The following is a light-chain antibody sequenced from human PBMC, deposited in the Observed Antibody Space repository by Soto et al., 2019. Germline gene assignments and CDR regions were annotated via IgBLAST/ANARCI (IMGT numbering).Light chain of an antibody. CDR1: QCVLYGSNNKNY. CDR2: WAS. J-gene: IGKJ4*01. V-gene: IGKV4-1*01. CDR3: QQYYSTPLT. Sequence: DIVMTQSPDSLAVSLGERATINCKSSQCVLYGSNNKNYLAWYQQKPGQPPKLLIYWASTRESGVPDRFSGSGSGTDFTLTISSLQAEDVAVYYCQQYYSTPLTFGGGTKVEI.